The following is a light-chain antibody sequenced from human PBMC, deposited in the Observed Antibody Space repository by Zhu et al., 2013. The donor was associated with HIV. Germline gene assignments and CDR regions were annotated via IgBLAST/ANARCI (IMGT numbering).Light chain of an antibody. CDR1: QSVSSSF. V-gene: IGKV3D-7*01. CDR3: QQYNNWRPLT. J-gene: IGKJ4*01. CDR2: ETS. Sequence: DIVLTQSPGTLSLSPGDTATLSCRASQSVSSSFLAWYQQKPGQPPRLLMYETSTRAAGIPARFSGSGSVRDFTLTISSLQSEDFAVYYCQQYNNWRPLTFGGGTKVEIK.